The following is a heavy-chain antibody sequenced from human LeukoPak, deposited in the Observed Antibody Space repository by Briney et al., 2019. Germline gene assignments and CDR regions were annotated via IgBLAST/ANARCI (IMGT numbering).Heavy chain of an antibody. Sequence: ASVKVSCKASGYTFTSYGISWVRQAPGQGLEWMGWISAYNGNTNYAQKLQGRVTMTTDTSTSTAYMELRSLRSDDTAVYYCARIWFEISRRGWFDPWGQGTLVTVSS. V-gene: IGHV1-18*01. CDR2: ISAYNGNT. D-gene: IGHD3-10*01. J-gene: IGHJ5*02. CDR3: ARIWFEISRRGWFDP. CDR1: GYTFTSYG.